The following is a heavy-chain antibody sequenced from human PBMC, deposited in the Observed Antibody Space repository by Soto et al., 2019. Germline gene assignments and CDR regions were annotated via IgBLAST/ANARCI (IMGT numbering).Heavy chain of an antibody. J-gene: IGHJ5*02. D-gene: IGHD6-13*01. Sequence: GGSLRLSCAASGFTFSSYAMSWVRQAPGKGLEWVSGISGSGGSTYYADSVKGRFTISRDNSKNTLYLQMNSLRAEDTAIYYCAKDPIAAIGVRWFDPWGQGTLVTVSS. V-gene: IGHV3-23*01. CDR2: ISGSGGST. CDR3: AKDPIAAIGVRWFDP. CDR1: GFTFSSYA.